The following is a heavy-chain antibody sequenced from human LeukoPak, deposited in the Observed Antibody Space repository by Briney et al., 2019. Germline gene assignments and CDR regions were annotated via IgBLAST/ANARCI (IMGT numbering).Heavy chain of an antibody. CDR2: ISGSGGST. D-gene: IGHD4-23*01. V-gene: IGHV3-23*01. CDR3: AKDRWSELYYFDY. Sequence: RTGGTLRLSCAASGFTFSSYGMSWVRQAPGKGLEWVSAISGSGGSTYYADSVKGRFTISRDNSKNTLYLQMNSLRAEDTAVYYCAKDRWSELYYFDYWGQGTLVTVSS. J-gene: IGHJ4*02. CDR1: GFTFSSYG.